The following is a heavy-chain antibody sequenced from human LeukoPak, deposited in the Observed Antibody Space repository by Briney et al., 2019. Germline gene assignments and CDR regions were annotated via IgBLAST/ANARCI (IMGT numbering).Heavy chain of an antibody. CDR3: ARDSQQDKTYYYDSSGYSNFDY. J-gene: IGHJ4*02. CDR1: GFTFSSYA. D-gene: IGHD3-22*01. CDR2: ISSNGGST. V-gene: IGHV3-64*01. Sequence: GGSLRLSCAASGFTFSSYAMHWVRQAPGKGLEYVSAISSNGGSTYYANSVKGRFTISRDNSKNTLYLQTGSLRAEDMAVYYCARDSQQDKTYYYDSSGYSNFDYWGQGTLVTVSS.